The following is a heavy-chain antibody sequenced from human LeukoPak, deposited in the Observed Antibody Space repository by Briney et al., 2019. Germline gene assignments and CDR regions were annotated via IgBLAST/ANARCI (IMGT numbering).Heavy chain of an antibody. J-gene: IGHJ4*02. Sequence: SVKASCKASGGTFSSYAISWVRQAPGQGLEWMGGIIPIFGTANYAQKFQGRVTITADKSTSTAYMELSSLRSEDTAVYYCARGGIYYDYVWGSYRPRSYYFDYWGQGTLVTVSS. V-gene: IGHV1-69*06. CDR2: IIPIFGTA. CDR1: GGTFSSYA. CDR3: ARGGIYYDYVWGSYRPRSYYFDY. D-gene: IGHD3-16*02.